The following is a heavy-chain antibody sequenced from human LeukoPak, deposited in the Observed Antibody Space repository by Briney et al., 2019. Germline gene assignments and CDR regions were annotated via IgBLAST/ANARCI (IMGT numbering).Heavy chain of an antibody. D-gene: IGHD2-2*01. V-gene: IGHV6-1*01. CDR2: TYYWSKWVY. CDR3: ARGGIGYCSTTSVYLDS. CDR1: GDSVTTNSAA. J-gene: IGHJ4*02. Sequence: SQTLSLTCAISGDSVTTNSAAWNWIRQSPSRGLEWLRRTYYWSKWVYDYAVSMNSRITINPDTSKNQFSLQLNSVTPEDTAVYYCARGGIGYCSTTSVYLDSWGQGTLVTVSS.